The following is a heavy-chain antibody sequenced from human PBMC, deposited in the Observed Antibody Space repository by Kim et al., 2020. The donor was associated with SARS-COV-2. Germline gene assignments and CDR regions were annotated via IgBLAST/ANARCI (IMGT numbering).Heavy chain of an antibody. CDR1: GFTFSSYS. Sequence: GGSLRLSCAASGFTFSSYSMNWVRQAPGKGLEWVSYISSSSSTIYNAYSVKGRFTISRDNAKNSLYLQMNSLRDEDTAVYYGARDGGSVPLRYFPPHPQPDAFDIWGQGTMVTVSS. CDR3: ARDGGSVPLRYFPPHPQPDAFDI. CDR2: ISSSSSTI. D-gene: IGHD3-9*01. J-gene: IGHJ3*02. V-gene: IGHV3-48*02.